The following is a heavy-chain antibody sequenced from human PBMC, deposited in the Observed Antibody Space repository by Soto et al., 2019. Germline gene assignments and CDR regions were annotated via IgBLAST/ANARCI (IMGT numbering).Heavy chain of an antibody. CDR3: ARGESTDFSNGVCSFCYNHDMDV. D-gene: IGHD2-8*01. Sequence: GASVKVSCKASGYSFTDYHIHWVRQAPGQGLEWLGRINPKSGGTSTAQKFQGWVTMTTDTSISTASMELTRLTSDDTAIYYCARGESTDFSNGVCSFCYNHDMDVWGQGTTGTVS. CDR2: INPKSGGT. V-gene: IGHV1-2*04. J-gene: IGHJ6*02. CDR1: GYSFTDYH.